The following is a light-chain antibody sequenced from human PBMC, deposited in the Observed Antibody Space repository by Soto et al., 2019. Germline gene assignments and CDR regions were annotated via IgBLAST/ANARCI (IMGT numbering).Light chain of an antibody. CDR1: QSISSY. J-gene: IGKJ3*01. V-gene: IGKV1-39*01. CDR2: AAS. Sequence: DIQMTQSPSSLSASVGDRVTITCRASQSISSYLNWYQQKPGKAPRLLIYAASNLQSGVPSRFSGSGSGTDFTLTISSLQPEDFATYYCQQSYSFITFGPGTKVDIK. CDR3: QQSYSFIT.